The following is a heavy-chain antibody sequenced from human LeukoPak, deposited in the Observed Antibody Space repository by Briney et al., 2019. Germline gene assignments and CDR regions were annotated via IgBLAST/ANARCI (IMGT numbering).Heavy chain of an antibody. V-gene: IGHV3-NL1*01. CDR2: ISSSGSNS. J-gene: IGHJ4*02. Sequence: PGGSLRLSCATSGFTFSIYGISWVRQAPGKGLEWVSYISSSGSNSYHADSVKGRFTISRDNSKNTLYLQVNSLRAEDTAVYYCAKSVDPGVRGVIRNSPIDYWGQGTLVTVSS. D-gene: IGHD3-10*01. CDR1: GFTFSIYG. CDR3: AKSVDPGVRGVIRNSPIDY.